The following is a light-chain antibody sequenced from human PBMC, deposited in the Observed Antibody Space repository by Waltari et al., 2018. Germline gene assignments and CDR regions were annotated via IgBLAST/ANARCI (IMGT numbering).Light chain of an antibody. CDR2: KAS. CDR3: QQFSSFPWT. J-gene: IGKJ1*01. V-gene: IGKV1-5*03. Sequence: DIQMTQSPSSLSASVGDRVTITCRAGQTINNWLAWYQQKPGKAPKLLIYKASTLESGFSSWFTGSGSGTQFNLTISSRQPGVLATDYCQQFSSFPWTFGHGTKVEIK. CDR1: QTINNW.